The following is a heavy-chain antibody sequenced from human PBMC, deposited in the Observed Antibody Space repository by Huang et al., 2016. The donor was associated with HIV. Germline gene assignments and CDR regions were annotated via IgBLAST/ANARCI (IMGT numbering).Heavy chain of an antibody. Sequence: EVQLVESGGGLIQPGGSLRLSCAVSGFTVSSNYMNWVRQAPGKGLEWVSISHRGGNTNYADSVKGRCAISRDKFKNTLYLQMNSLRAEDTAVYYCAREFCGGDFFRSRDGFDIWGQGTMVTVAS. J-gene: IGHJ3*02. CDR3: AREFCGGDFFRSRDGFDI. D-gene: IGHD2-21*02. V-gene: IGHV3-53*01. CDR1: GFTVSSNY. CDR2: SHRGGNT.